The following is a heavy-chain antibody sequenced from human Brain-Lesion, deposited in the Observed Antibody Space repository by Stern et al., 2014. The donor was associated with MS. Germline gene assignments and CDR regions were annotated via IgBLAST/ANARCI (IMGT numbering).Heavy chain of an antibody. CDR1: GFTFSRYW. J-gene: IGHJ6*02. CDR2: IKEDGSEQ. Sequence: EVQLVESGGVLVQPGGSLKLSCAASGFTFSRYWMTWVRQAPGKGLEWVANIKEDGSEQYYVDSVKGRFTMTRDNAKNSLYLQMNSLRAEDTAVYYCARRVLVAMGGYPKTLDVWGRGTTVTGSS. D-gene: IGHD2-2*01. CDR3: ARRVLVAMGGYPKTLDV. V-gene: IGHV3-7*01.